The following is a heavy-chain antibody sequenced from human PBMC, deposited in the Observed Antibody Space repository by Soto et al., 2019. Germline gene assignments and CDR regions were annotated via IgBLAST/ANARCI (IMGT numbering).Heavy chain of an antibody. D-gene: IGHD6-19*01. V-gene: IGHV4-31*03. CDR2: IYYTGNT. J-gene: IGHJ4*02. CDR3: AREQWGFDS. CDR1: GGSISSNGHY. Sequence: QVQLQESGPELVKPSQTLSLTCTVSGGSISSNGHYWTWIRQHPGKGLEWIAYIYYTGNTYYNPSLKSRLSXXVDTSKNQFSLKLRSVTAADTAVYYCAREQWGFDSWGQGTLVTVSS.